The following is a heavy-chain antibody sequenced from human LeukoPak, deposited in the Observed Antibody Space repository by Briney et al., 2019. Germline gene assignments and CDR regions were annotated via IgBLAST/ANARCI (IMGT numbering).Heavy chain of an antibody. CDR3: TRDSTTFRFGY. J-gene: IGHJ4*02. CDR1: GVAVSSSY. D-gene: IGHD4-11*01. Sequence: GVLRLSCAASGVAVSSSYMSWVRQAPGKGLEWVSIVYSDDIRYYVDSVKGRFSISRDTSRNTLYLQMNSLRAEDTAVYYCTRDSTTFRFGYWGQGTLVTVSS. V-gene: IGHV3-53*01. CDR2: VYSDDIR.